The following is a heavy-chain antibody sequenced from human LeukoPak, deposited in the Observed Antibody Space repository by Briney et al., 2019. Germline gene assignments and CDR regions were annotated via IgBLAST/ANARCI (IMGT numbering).Heavy chain of an antibody. J-gene: IGHJ4*02. CDR3: ARDRYCSGGSCSHFRGYFDY. V-gene: IGHV3-66*02. D-gene: IGHD2-15*01. CDR1: GFTVSSNY. Sequence: GGSLRLSCAASGFTVSSNYMSWVRQAPGKGLEWVSVIYSGGSTYYADSVKGRFTISRDNSKNTLYLQMNSLRAEDTAVYYCARDRYCSGGSCSHFRGYFDYWGQGTLVAVSS. CDR2: IYSGGST.